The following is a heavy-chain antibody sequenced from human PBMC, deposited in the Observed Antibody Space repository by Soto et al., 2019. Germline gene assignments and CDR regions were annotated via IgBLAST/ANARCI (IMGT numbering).Heavy chain of an antibody. J-gene: IGHJ4*02. CDR2: IYSGGST. D-gene: IGHD2-8*01. CDR3: SVGYCSHGVWRVFNH. Sequence: EVQLVETGGGLIQPGGSLRLSCAASGFTVSSNYMSWVRQAPGKGLEWVSVIYSGGSTYYADSVKGRFTISRDHSRNTLDLQLNSLRVEDTAVYYGSVGYCSHGVWRVFNHWGRGTLVTVSS. CDR1: GFTVSSNY. V-gene: IGHV3-53*02.